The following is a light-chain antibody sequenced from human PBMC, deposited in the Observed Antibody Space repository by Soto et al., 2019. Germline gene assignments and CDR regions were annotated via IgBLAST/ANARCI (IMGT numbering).Light chain of an antibody. V-gene: IGKV3-15*01. CDR1: QSVSVY. J-gene: IGKJ4*01. CDR3: QQYKDWPPLT. CDR2: AAS. Sequence: EIILTQSPGTLSVSPGETVTLVCRASQSVSVYLAWYQQKSGQPPRLLIHAASDRATGVPARFSGSGSGTEFSLTISSLQSEDVGTYYCQQYKDWPPLTFGGGTRVDIK.